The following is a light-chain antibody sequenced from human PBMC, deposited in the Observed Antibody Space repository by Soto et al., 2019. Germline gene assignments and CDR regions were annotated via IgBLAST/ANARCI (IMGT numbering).Light chain of an antibody. CDR2: EVS. Sequence: QSVLTQPPSASGSPGQSVTISCTGTSSDVGGYNYVSWYQQHPGKAPKLMISEVSKRPSGVPDRFSGSKSGNTASLAGSGLQAEDEDDYYCSSFAGNNNLVFGGGTKLTVL. V-gene: IGLV2-8*01. J-gene: IGLJ2*01. CDR3: SSFAGNNNLV. CDR1: SSDVGGYNY.